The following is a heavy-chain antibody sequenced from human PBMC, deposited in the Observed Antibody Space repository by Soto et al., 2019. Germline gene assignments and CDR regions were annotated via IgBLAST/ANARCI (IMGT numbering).Heavy chain of an antibody. V-gene: IGHV1-2*02. CDR2: IGPESGAT. CDR3: GRGRSGQIVVFY. J-gene: IGHJ4*02. D-gene: IGHD5-12*01. Sequence: GASVKVSCKASGYTFTGHYIHWVRQASEQGPEWMGEIGPESGATRYAQKFQGRVTMTMDMSITTVYMELSNLSPDDTAVYYCGRGRSGQIVVFYWGQGTPVTVSS. CDR1: GYTFTGHY.